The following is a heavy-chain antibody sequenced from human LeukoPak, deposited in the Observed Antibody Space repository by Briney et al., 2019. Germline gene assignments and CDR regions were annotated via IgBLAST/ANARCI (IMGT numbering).Heavy chain of an antibody. D-gene: IGHD3-3*01. V-gene: IGHV3-21*01. CDR1: GFTFSSYS. CDR3: ARDPSVGVTIFGVVSSD. J-gene: IGHJ4*02. CDR2: ISSSSSYI. Sequence: GRSLRLSCAASGFTFSSYSMNWVRQAPGKGLEWVSSISSSSSYIYYADSVKGRFTISRDNAKNSLYLQMNSLRAEDTAVYYCARDPSVGVTIFGVVSSDWGQGTLVTVSS.